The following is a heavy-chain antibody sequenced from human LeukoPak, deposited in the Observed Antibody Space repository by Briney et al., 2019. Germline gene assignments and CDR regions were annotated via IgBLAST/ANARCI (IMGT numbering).Heavy chain of an antibody. V-gene: IGHV3-11*01. CDR1: GFTFSDYY. CDR2: ISSSGSTI. Sequence: GGSLRLSCAASGFTFSDYYMSWIRQAPGKGVEGVSYISSSGSTIYYADSVKGRFTISRDNAKNSLYLQMNSLRAEDTAVYYCARLRSSSFYYYYMDVWGKGTTVTVSS. CDR3: ARLRSSSFYYYYMDV. J-gene: IGHJ6*03. D-gene: IGHD6-6*01.